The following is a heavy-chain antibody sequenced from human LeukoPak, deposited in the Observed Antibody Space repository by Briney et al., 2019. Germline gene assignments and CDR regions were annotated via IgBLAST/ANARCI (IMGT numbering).Heavy chain of an antibody. CDR1: GFTFSNVW. CDR3: ATDLVIKGYFDY. V-gene: IGHV3-15*01. J-gene: IGHJ4*02. D-gene: IGHD2-21*01. Sequence: KSGGSLRLSCAASGFTFSNVWMSWVRQVPGKGLEWVGRIRRKTGGETTDHAAPVKGRFTISRDDSKNTLYLQMNSLKTEDTAVYYCATDLVIKGYFDYWGQGALVTVSS. CDR2: IRRKTGGETT.